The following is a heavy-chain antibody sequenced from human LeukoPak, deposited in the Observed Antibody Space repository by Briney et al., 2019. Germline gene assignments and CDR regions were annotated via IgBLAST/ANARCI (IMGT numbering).Heavy chain of an antibody. J-gene: IGHJ5*02. D-gene: IGHD3-10*01. CDR1: GFTFDDYA. Sequence: GGSLRLSCAASGFTFDDYAMHWVRQAPGKGLEWVSGISWNSGSIGYADSVKGRFTISRDNAKNSLYLQMNSLRAEDTALYYCARASITMVRGVIGGNWFDPWGQGTLVTVSS. CDR2: ISWNSGSI. V-gene: IGHV3-9*01. CDR3: ARASITMVRGVIGGNWFDP.